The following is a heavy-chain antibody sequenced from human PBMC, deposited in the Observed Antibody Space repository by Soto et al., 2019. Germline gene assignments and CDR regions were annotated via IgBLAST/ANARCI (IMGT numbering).Heavy chain of an antibody. J-gene: IGHJ6*03. Sequence: GSGPTLVNPTQTLTLTCTFSVFSLSTSGVGVGWIRQPPGKALEWLALIYWDDDKRYSPSLKSRLTITKDTSKNQVVLTMTNMDPVDTATYYCAHALSPIMVVVGPSDYYYYMDVWGKGTTVTVSS. CDR2: IYWDDDK. CDR3: AHALSPIMVVVGPSDYYYYMDV. V-gene: IGHV2-5*02. D-gene: IGHD2-2*01. CDR1: VFSLSTSGVG.